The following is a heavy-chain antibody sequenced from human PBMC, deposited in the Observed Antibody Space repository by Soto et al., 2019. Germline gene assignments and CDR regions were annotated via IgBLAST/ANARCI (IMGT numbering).Heavy chain of an antibody. CDR3: ATMGTPATGLFYFDN. CDR2: ISYSGNT. CDR1: GGSISSGHYY. V-gene: IGHV4-30-4*01. Sequence: PSETLSLTCTVSGGSISSGHYYWSWIRQPPGKGLEWTGFISYSGNTYYSASLKSRVTISVDTSKNQFSLNLSFVTAADTAVYYCATMGTPATGLFYFDNWGQGTLVTVSS. J-gene: IGHJ4*02. D-gene: IGHD1-7*01.